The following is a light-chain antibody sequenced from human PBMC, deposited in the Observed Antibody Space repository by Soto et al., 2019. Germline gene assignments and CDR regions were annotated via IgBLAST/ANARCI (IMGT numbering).Light chain of an antibody. J-gene: IGKJ1*01. CDR3: QQYGSSPTT. Sequence: ETVMTQSPATLSVSPGERATLSCRASQRVSTNLAWYQQKPGQSPRLLIYRASTRATGIPDRFSGSGSGTDFTLTISRLEPEDFAVYFCQQYGSSPTTFGQGTKV. CDR1: QRVSTN. CDR2: RAS. V-gene: IGKV3-20*01.